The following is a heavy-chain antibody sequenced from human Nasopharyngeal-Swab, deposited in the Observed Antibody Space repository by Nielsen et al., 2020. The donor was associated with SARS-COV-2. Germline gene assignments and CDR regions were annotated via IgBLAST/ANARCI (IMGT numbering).Heavy chain of an antibody. V-gene: IGHV7-4-1*02. CDR3: ARGTTIFGVVIMGGDDY. CDR2: INTNTGNP. D-gene: IGHD3-3*01. Sequence: WVRQATGQGIEWMGWINTNTGNPTYAQGFTGRFVFSLDTSVSTAYLQISSLKAEDTAVYYCARGTTIFGVVIMGGDDYWGQGTLVTVSS. J-gene: IGHJ4*02.